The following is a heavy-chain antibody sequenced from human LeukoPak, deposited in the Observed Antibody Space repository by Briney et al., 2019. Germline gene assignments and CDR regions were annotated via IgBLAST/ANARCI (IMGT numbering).Heavy chain of an antibody. J-gene: IGHJ4*02. CDR1: GSPFSNYD. D-gene: IGHD6-13*01. V-gene: IGHV1-8*01. CDR3: ARGVKGQQLGY. CDR2: MNPNSGNT. Sequence: GGSVKVSCKASGSPFSNYDIIWVRQATGKGLEWMGWMNPNSGNTGYTQNFQGRVTMTRNTSISTAYMDLSSLRSEDTAVYYCARGVKGQQLGYWGQGTLVTVSS.